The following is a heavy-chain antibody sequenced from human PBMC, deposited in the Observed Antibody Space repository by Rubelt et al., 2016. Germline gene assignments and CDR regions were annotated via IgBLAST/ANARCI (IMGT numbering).Heavy chain of an antibody. CDR1: GGSIRSYY. V-gene: IGHV4-59*01. D-gene: IGHD6-6*01. CDR2: INHCGST. J-gene: IGHJ4*02. Sequence: QVQLQESGPGLVKPSETLSLTCTVSGGSIRSYYWSWIRQPPGKGLEWIGEINHCGSTNYNPSLKSRVAISVDTAKSQFSRKLGCVTAADTAGYYLARVAAARPALDYWGQGTLVTVSS. CDR3: ARVAAARPALDY.